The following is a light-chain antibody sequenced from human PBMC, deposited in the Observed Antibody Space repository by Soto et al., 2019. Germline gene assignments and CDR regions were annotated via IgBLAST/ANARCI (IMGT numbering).Light chain of an antibody. Sequence: EIVLTQSPGTLSMSPGESATLSCRASQSVRSNCLAWYQQKPGQAPRLLIYGASNRATGIPDRFSGSGSGTDFTLTISGLGPEDFAVYYCQQYGSSPQTFGQGTRLDIE. CDR3: QQYGSSPQT. J-gene: IGKJ5*01. CDR2: GAS. V-gene: IGKV3-20*01. CDR1: QSVRSNC.